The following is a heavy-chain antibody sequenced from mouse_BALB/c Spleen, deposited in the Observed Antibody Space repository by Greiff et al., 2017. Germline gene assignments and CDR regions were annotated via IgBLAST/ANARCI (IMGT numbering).Heavy chain of an antibody. V-gene: IGHV7-3*02. D-gene: IGHD1-1*01. Sequence: EVNVVESGGGLVQPGGSLRLSCATSGFTFTDYYMSWVRQPPGKALEWLGFIRNKANGYTTEYSASVKGRFTISRDNSQSILYLQMNTLRAEDSATYYCARDSSYYAMDYWGQGTSVTVSS. CDR1: GFTFTDYY. J-gene: IGHJ4*01. CDR2: IRNKANGYTT. CDR3: ARDSSYYAMDY.